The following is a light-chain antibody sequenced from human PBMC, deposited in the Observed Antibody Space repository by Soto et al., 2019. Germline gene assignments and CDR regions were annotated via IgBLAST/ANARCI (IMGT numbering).Light chain of an antibody. CDR2: GAS. CDR1: QSVTNN. V-gene: IGKV3-15*01. Sequence: EIVMTQSPATLSVSPGERATLSCRASQSVTNNLAWYQQRPGQAPRLLIRGASTRASGVPARFSGSGSGTDFTLTISSLQSEDFAVYYCQQYSDSPITFGAGTKVDLK. CDR3: QQYSDSPIT. J-gene: IGKJ3*01.